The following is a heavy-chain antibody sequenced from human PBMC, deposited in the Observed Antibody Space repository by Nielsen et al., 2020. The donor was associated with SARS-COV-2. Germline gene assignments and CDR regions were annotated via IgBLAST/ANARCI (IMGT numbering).Heavy chain of an antibody. D-gene: IGHD2-15*01. Sequence: GESLKISCAASGFTFSSYAMHWVRQAPGKGLEWVAVISYDGSNKYYADSVKGRFTISRDNSKNTLYLQMNSLRAEDTAVYYCARAYRMVAAAYFDYWGQGTLVTVSS. CDR3: ARAYRMVAAAYFDY. V-gene: IGHV3-30-3*01. J-gene: IGHJ4*02. CDR1: GFTFSSYA. CDR2: ISYDGSNK.